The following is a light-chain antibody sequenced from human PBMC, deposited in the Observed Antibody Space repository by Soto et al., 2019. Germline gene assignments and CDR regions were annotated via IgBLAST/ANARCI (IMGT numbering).Light chain of an antibody. J-gene: IGLJ3*02. CDR2: GNS. CDR1: SSNIGSNYD. Sequence: QSVLTQPPSVSGAPGQTVTISCAGTSSNIGSNYDVHWYQHLPGTAPKLLIYGNSNRPSGVPDRFSGSKSGTSASLAITGLQAEDEADYYCQSYDSSLSDWVFGGGTKVTVL. CDR3: QSYDSSLSDWV. V-gene: IGLV1-40*01.